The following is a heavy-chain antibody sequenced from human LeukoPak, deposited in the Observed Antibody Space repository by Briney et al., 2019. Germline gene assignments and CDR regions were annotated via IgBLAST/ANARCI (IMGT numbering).Heavy chain of an antibody. CDR3: AKEIGSGWELYYFDY. V-gene: IGHV3-30*18. D-gene: IGHD6-19*01. J-gene: IGHJ4*02. CDR2: ISYDGSNK. CDR1: GFTFSSYG. Sequence: GGSLRLSCAASGFTFSSYGMHWVRQAPGKGLEWVAVISYDGSNKYYADSVKGRFTISRDNSKNTLYLQMNSLRAEDTAVYYCAKEIGSGWELYYFDYWGQGTLVTVSS.